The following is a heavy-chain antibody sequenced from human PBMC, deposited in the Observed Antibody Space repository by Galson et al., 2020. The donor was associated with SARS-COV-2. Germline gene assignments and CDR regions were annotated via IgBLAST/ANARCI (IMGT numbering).Heavy chain of an antibody. CDR3: AISHAVQGVFINQWTLGC. CDR2: IALTGRNT. J-gene: IGHJ4*02. CDR1: GFTFTYYP. D-gene: IGHD3-10*01. Sequence: GGSLRPSCAASGFTFTYYPMTWVRQAPGKGLEWVSGIALTGRNTFYPDSVKARFTISRDNSKSTLYLQMNTLIAEDTAVYYCAISHAVQGVFINQWTLGCGGRGTLF. V-gene: IGHV3-23*01.